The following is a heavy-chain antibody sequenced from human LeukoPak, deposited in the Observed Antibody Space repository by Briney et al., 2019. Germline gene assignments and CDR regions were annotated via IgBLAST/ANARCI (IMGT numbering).Heavy chain of an antibody. Sequence: SQTLSLTCAISGDSISSNSAAWNWIRQSPSRGLEWLGRTYYRSKWFNDYAVSVKSRITINPDTSKNQFSLHLNSVTPEDTAVYYCTRYDSSGYYFDYWGQGTLVTVSS. CDR2: TYYRSKWFN. J-gene: IGHJ4*02. D-gene: IGHD3-22*01. V-gene: IGHV6-1*01. CDR3: TRYDSSGYYFDY. CDR1: GDSISSNSAA.